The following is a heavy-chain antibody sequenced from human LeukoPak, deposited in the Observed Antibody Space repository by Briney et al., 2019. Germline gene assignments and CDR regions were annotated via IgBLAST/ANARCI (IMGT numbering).Heavy chain of an antibody. CDR1: GFTFSSYA. CDR3: AKDRPNYYGSNGHYYKLNGDC. V-gene: IGHV3-23*01. D-gene: IGHD3-22*01. Sequence: HPGGSLRLSCAASGFTFSSYAMSWVRQAPGKGLEWVSSITSSGAATYYADSVKGRFTISRDNSDNTLYLQMNSLRAADTAVYYCAKDRPNYYGSNGHYYKLNGDCWGQGTLVTVSS. J-gene: IGHJ4*02. CDR2: ITSSGAAT.